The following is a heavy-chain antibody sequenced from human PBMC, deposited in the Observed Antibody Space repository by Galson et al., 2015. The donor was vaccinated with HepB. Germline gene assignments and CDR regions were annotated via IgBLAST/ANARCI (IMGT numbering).Heavy chain of an antibody. CDR2: ISYDGSQQ. D-gene: IGHD1-1*01. CDR3: AKDAPATRTPYDS. V-gene: IGHV3-30*18. J-gene: IGHJ4*02. Sequence: SLRLSCAASGFTFSSYAMSWVRQAPGKGLEWVTLISYDGSQQYYGDSVKGRSTIARDNPKKTLFLQMNSLRLEDTAVYYCAKDAPATRTPYDSWGQGTLVTVSS. CDR1: GFTFSSYA.